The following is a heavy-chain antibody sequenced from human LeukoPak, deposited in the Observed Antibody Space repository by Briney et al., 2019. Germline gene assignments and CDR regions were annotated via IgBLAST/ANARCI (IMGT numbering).Heavy chain of an antibody. J-gene: IGHJ4*02. CDR3: ARGGSRSYTSSTLDY. D-gene: IGHD6-6*01. Sequence: SETLSLTCSVSGGSITVYYWNWIRQSPGKGLEWIGSISYSGSTNYNPSLKSRITISIDTSKNRFSLKVSSVIAADTAMYYCARGGSRSYTSSTLDYWGQGTLVTVSS. CDR2: ISYSGST. CDR1: GGSITVYY. V-gene: IGHV4-59*12.